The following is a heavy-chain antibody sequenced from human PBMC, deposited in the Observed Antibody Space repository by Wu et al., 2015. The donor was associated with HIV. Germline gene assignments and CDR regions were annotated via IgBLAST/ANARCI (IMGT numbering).Heavy chain of an antibody. V-gene: IGHV1-46*01. J-gene: IGHJ4*02. CDR3: ASRIVEAGRPFDN. D-gene: IGHD6-13*01. CDR2: INPSGGST. CDR1: GYTFTDYY. Sequence: QVLLVQSGSEMKKPGASVKVSCKTSGYTFTDYYIHWVRQAPGQGLEWMGRINPSGGSTSYAQKFQGRVTITRDESTSTAYMEVSSLRSDDTAVYYCASRIVEAGRPFDNWGQGTLVTVSS.